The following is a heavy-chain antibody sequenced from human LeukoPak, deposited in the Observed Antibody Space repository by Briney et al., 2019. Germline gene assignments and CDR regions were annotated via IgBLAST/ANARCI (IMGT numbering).Heavy chain of an antibody. V-gene: IGHV3-74*01. CDR2: VDPDGTTT. D-gene: IGHD2-8*02. J-gene: IGHJ6*02. CDR1: GFTLSNYW. Sequence: GGSLKVSCAASGFTLSNYWMHWVRQAPGEGLVWVSRVDPDGTTTNYADSVTGRFTTSRDNAKNTLYLQMNSLRAEDTALYYCTRVQAGRSGLMDVWGRGTTVTVSS. CDR3: TRVQAGRSGLMDV.